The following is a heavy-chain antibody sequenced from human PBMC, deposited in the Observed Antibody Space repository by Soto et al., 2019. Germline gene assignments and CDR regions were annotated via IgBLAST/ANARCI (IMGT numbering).Heavy chain of an antibody. CDR1: VGAVSSKKKK. Sequence: VSVGAVSSKKKKWSWNRQPPGKGLEWIGYIYYSGSTNYNPSLKSRVTISVDTSKNQFSLKLSSVTAADTAVYYCASSSCGVTSCLYYYYGMDVWGQGTTVTVSS. D-gene: IGHD2-2*01. V-gene: IGHV4-61*01. J-gene: IGHJ6*02. CDR2: IYYSGST. CDR3: ASSSCGVTSCLYYYYGMDV.